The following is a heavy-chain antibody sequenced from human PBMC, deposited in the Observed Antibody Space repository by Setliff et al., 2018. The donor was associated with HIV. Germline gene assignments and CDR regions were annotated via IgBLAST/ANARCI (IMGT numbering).Heavy chain of an antibody. CDR2: INPIFGTA. V-gene: IGHV1-69*05. CDR1: GYTFSAYY. Sequence: SVKVSCKASGYTFSAYYMHWVRQAPGQGLEWMGWINPIFGTANYAQKFQGRVTITTDESTSTAYMELSSLRSEDTAVYYCARGGYYYGSAVYYMDVWGKGTTVTVSS. CDR3: ARGGYYYGSAVYYMDV. J-gene: IGHJ6*03. D-gene: IGHD3-10*01.